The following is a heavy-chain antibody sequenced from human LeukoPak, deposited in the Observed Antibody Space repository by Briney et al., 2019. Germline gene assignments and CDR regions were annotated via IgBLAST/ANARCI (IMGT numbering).Heavy chain of an antibody. J-gene: IGHJ4*02. CDR1: GFTFSQYW. V-gene: IGHV3-74*01. CDR3: ATKQWLAPPPDS. CDR2: INTDGTVT. Sequence: GGSLRLSCAASGFTFSQYWMLWVRQAPGKGLESVSRINTDGTVTTYADSVKGRFTVSRDNADNTMFLQMNSVRDEDTAVYYCATKQWLAPPPDSWGQGTPVTISS. D-gene: IGHD6-19*01.